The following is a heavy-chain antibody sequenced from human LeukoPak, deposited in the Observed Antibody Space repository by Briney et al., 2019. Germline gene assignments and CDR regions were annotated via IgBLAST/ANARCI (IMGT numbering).Heavy chain of an antibody. CDR3: AKDFFLAPRYTPDY. J-gene: IGHJ4*02. D-gene: IGHD2-2*02. CDR2: ISASGGRT. CDR1: GFTFSNYA. Sequence: GGSLRLSCAASGFTFSNYAMNWVRQAPGKGLEWVSAISASGGRTYYADSVKGRFTISRDDSKNTPYLQMNSLRAEDTAIYYCAKDFFLAPRYTPDYWGQGTLVSVSS. V-gene: IGHV3-23*01.